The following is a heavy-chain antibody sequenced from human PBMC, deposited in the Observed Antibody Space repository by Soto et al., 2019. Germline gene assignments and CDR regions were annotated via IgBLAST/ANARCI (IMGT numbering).Heavy chain of an antibody. D-gene: IGHD3-22*01. J-gene: IGHJ6*02. CDR1: GGSISSSSYY. CDR3: ARRLYYDSSGFEGGGMDV. V-gene: IGHV4-39*01. CDR2: IYYSGST. Sequence: SLTCTVSGGSISSSSYYWGWIRQPPGKGLEWIGSIYYSGSTYHNPSLKSRVTISVDTSKNQFSLKLSSVTAADTAVYYCARRLYYDSSGFEGGGMDVWGQGTTVTVSS.